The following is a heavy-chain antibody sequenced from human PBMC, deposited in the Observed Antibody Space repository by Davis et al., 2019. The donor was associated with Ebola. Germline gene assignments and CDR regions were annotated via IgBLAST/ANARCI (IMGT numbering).Heavy chain of an antibody. CDR1: GGSISSGGYY. D-gene: IGHD5-24*01. Sequence: LRLSCTVSGGSISSGGYYWSWIRQLPGKGLEWIGYIYYSGIPYSNPSLGSRVTISVDTSKNQFPLNLSSVTAADTAVYYCARLRTEMASFYFEYWGQGTLVTVSS. CDR2: IYYSGIP. V-gene: IGHV4-31*03. CDR3: ARLRTEMASFYFEY. J-gene: IGHJ4*02.